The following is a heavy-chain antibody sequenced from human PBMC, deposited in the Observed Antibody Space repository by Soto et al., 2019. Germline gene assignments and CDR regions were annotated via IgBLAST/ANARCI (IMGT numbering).Heavy chain of an antibody. CDR1: GFTFSSYA. D-gene: IGHD3-10*01. Sequence: QVQLVESGGGVVQPGRSLRLSCAACGFTFSSYAMHWVRQAPGKGLEWVAVISYDGSNKYYADSVKGRFTISRDNSKNTLYLQMNSLRAEDTAVYYCAREEGYGSGSYYPPFDYWGQGTLVTVSS. V-gene: IGHV3-30-3*01. CDR3: AREEGYGSGSYYPPFDY. J-gene: IGHJ4*02. CDR2: ISYDGSNK.